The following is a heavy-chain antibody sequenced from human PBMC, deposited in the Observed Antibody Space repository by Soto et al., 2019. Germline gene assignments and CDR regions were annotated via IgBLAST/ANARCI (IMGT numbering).Heavy chain of an antibody. Sequence: GASVKVSCKASGYTFTSYGISWVREAPGQGLEWMGWISAYNGNTNYAQKLQGRVTMTTDTSTSTAYMELRSLRSDDTAVYYCARDRSIVVVPAAGWFDPWGQGTLVTVSS. CDR2: ISAYNGNT. CDR1: GYTFTSYG. V-gene: IGHV1-18*04. D-gene: IGHD2-2*01. CDR3: ARDRSIVVVPAAGWFDP. J-gene: IGHJ5*02.